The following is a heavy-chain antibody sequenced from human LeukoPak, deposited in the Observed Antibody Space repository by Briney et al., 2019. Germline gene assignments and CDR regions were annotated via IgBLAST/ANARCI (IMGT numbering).Heavy chain of an antibody. CDR3: ARGAGRSGSDY. CDR2: ISGSGSDI. V-gene: IGHV3-21*05. CDR1: GFTFSSYW. Sequence: NPGGSLRLSCVVSGFTFSSYWMSWVRQAPGKGLEWLSYISGSGSDIDYAGSVKGRFTISRDNAKNSLYLQMNILRAEDTAVYYCARGAGRSGSDYWGQGTLVTVSS. D-gene: IGHD6-19*01. J-gene: IGHJ4*02.